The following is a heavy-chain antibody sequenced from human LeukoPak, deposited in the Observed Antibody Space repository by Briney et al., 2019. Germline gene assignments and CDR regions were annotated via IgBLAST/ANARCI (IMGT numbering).Heavy chain of an antibody. CDR1: GFTFSSYS. D-gene: IGHD3-22*01. CDR3: ARADYYDSSGPEAS. J-gene: IGHJ5*02. CDR2: ISSSSSTI. Sequence: GGSLRLSCAASGFTFSSYSMNWVRQAPGKGLEWVSYISSSSSTIYYADSVKGRFTISRDNAKNSLYLQMNRLRAEDTAVYYCARADYYDSSGPEASWGQGTLVTVSS. V-gene: IGHV3-48*01.